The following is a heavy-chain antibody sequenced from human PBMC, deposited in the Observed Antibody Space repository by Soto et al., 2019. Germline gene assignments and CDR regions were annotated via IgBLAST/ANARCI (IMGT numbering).Heavy chain of an antibody. J-gene: IGHJ4*02. V-gene: IGHV1-18*01. CDR1: GYTFTSYG. D-gene: IGHD6-19*01. CDR2: ISAYNGNT. Sequence: GASVKVSCKASGYTFTSYGTSWVRQAPGQRLEWMGWISAYNGNTNYAQKLKGRVTMTTDTSTSTAYMELRSLRSDDTAVYYCARDLNSSGWYSLVYYFDYWGQGTLVTVSS. CDR3: ARDLNSSGWYSLVYYFDY.